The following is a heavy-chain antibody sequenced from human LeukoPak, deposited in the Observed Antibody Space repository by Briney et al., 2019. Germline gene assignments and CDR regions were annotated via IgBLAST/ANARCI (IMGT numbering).Heavy chain of an antibody. CDR1: GYTFTNYY. CDR2: INPSGGTT. CDR3: ARGGLGIQASFDY. V-gene: IGHV1-46*01. Sequence: GASVKVSCKASGYTFTNYYLHWVRQAPGQGLEWMGIINPSGGTTTYAQKFQGRLTVTRDTSTSAVYMELSSLRPEDTAMYYCARGGLGIQASFDYWGQGTLVTVSS. J-gene: IGHJ4*02. D-gene: IGHD7-27*01.